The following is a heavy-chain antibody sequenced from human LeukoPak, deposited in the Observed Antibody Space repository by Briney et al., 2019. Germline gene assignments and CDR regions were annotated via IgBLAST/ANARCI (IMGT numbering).Heavy chain of an antibody. V-gene: IGHV4-34*01. CDR3: ARNNYGSGTKFKY. J-gene: IGHJ4*02. CDR2: INHSGST. CDR1: GGSFSGYY. D-gene: IGHD3-10*01. Sequence: SEILSLTCAVYGGSFSGYYWSWIRQPPGKGLEWIGEINHSGSTNYNPSLKSRVTISVDTSKNQFSLKLSSVTAADTAVYYCARNNYGSGTKFKYWGQGTLVTVSS.